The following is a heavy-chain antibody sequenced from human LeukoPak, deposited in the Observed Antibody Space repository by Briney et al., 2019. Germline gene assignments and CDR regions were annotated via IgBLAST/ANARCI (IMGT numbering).Heavy chain of an antibody. Sequence: PSETLSLTCAVYGGSFGGYYWSWIRQPPGKGLEWIGEINHSGSTNYNPSLKSRVTISVDTSKNQFSLKLSSVTAADTAVYYCARGRICSGGSCYFDYWGQGTLVTVSS. V-gene: IGHV4-34*01. D-gene: IGHD2-15*01. CDR2: INHSGST. J-gene: IGHJ4*02. CDR1: GGSFGGYY. CDR3: ARGRICSGGSCYFDY.